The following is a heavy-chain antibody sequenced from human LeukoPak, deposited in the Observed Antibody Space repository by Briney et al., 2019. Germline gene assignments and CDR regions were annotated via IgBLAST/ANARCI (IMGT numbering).Heavy chain of an antibody. V-gene: IGHV3-21*01. D-gene: IGHD1-26*01. J-gene: IGHJ3*02. Sequence: PGGSLRLSCAASGFTFSSYSMNWVRQAPGKGLEWVSSISSSSSYIYYADSVKGRFTISRDNAKNSLYLQMNSLRAEDTAVYYCARGLGHGGLLLGGSAFDIWGQGTMVTVSS. CDR2: ISSSSSYI. CDR3: ARGLGHGGLLLGGSAFDI. CDR1: GFTFSSYS.